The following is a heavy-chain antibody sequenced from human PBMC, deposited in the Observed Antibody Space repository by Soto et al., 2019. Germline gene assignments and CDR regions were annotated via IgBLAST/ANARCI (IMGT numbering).Heavy chain of an antibody. CDR3: ARRGDIVVVPAAYNWFDP. CDR2: LNADGSEE. V-gene: IGHV3-7*05. Sequence: GGSLRLSCAASGFPFSNYWMTWVRQAPGKWLEWVANLNADGSEEHYVDSVKGRVTMTRNTSISTAYMELSSLRSEDTAVYYCARRGDIVVVPAAYNWFDPWGQGTLVTVSS. D-gene: IGHD2-2*01. J-gene: IGHJ5*02. CDR1: GFPFSNYW.